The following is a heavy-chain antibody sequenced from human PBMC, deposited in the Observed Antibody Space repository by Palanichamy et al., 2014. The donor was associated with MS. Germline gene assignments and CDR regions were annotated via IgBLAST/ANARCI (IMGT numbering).Heavy chain of an antibody. CDR2: IFYSGST. CDR3: ARVDYYDSGGFDY. CDR1: GGSLSSGDYY. V-gene: IGHV4-30-4*01. J-gene: IGHJ4*02. D-gene: IGHD3-22*01. Sequence: QVQLQESGPGLVEPSQTLSLTCIVSGGSLSSGDYYWSWLRQPPGKGLEWIGYIFYSGSTYYSPSLKSRVNISVDTSKNQFSLKLTSVTAADTAVYYCARVDYYDSGGFDYWGQGTLVTVSS.